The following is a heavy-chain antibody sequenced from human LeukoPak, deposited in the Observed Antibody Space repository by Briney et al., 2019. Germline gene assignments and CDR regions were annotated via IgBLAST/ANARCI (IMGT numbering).Heavy chain of an antibody. Sequence: GASVTVSCKTSVYPFTSFGVSWVRQAPGQGLEWMGWISPYNGNTNFAQNFQGRLTLTTDTSTSTVYMELRGLRIDDTAVYFCARARRVQVIAVAESAEYFEHWGQGTLVTVFS. D-gene: IGHD6-19*01. CDR2: ISPYNGNT. CDR3: ARARRVQVIAVAESAEYFEH. J-gene: IGHJ1*01. CDR1: VYPFTSFG. V-gene: IGHV1-18*01.